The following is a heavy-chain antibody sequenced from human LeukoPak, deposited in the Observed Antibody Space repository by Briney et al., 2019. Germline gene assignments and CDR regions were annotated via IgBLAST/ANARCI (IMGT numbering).Heavy chain of an antibody. CDR1: GGSTSSYY. D-gene: IGHD3-16*01. CDR2: IYYSGST. V-gene: IGHV4-59*01. CDR3: ARALGGARAFDY. J-gene: IGHJ4*02. Sequence: SETLSLTCTVSGGSTSSYYWSWIRQPPGKGLEWIGNIYYSGSTNYNPSLKSRVTISLDTSKDQFSLKLSSVTAADTAVYYCARALGGARAFDYWGQGTLVTVSS.